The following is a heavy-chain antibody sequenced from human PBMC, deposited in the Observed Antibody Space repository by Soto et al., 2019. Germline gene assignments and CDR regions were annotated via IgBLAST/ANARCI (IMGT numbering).Heavy chain of an antibody. CDR1: GFSLSTSGVG. CDR2: IYWDADT. J-gene: IGHJ3*02. Sequence: QITLKESGPPLVKPTQTLTLTGTFSGFSLSTSGVGVGWLRQPPGKALEWLALIYWDADTRYSPSLKCRLTVTKDTSKNHVVLTTTHMDPVDTATYYCAPYCSVGSCYAPPHDDFYIWCQGTMVTVSS. V-gene: IGHV2-5*02. D-gene: IGHD2-15*01. CDR3: APYCSVGSCYAPPHDDFYI.